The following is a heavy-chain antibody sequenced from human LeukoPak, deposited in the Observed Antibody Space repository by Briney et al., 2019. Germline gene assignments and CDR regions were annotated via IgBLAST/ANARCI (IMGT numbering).Heavy chain of an antibody. CDR3: ASQRGWYGGFDY. D-gene: IGHD6-19*01. V-gene: IGHV4-34*01. CDR1: GGSFSGYY. Sequence: SETLSLTCAVYGGSFSGYYWSWIRQPPGKGLEWVGEINHSGSTNYHPSLKSRVTISVDPSKTQFSLKLSSVTAADTAVYYCASQRGWYGGFDYWGQGTLVTVSS. J-gene: IGHJ4*02. CDR2: INHSGST.